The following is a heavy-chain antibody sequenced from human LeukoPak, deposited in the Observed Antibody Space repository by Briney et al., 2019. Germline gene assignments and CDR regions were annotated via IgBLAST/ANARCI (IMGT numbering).Heavy chain of an antibody. J-gene: IGHJ4*02. Sequence: KFGESLKISCKGSGYNFPTCWIGWVRQMPGKGLEWMGIIYPGDSDTRYSPSFQGQVTISADKSISTAYLQWSSLKASDTAMYYCARRQGCSSTRCPPDYWGQGTLVTVSS. CDR2: IYPGDSDT. CDR1: GYNFPTCW. D-gene: IGHD2-2*01. CDR3: ARRQGCSSTRCPPDY. V-gene: IGHV5-51*01.